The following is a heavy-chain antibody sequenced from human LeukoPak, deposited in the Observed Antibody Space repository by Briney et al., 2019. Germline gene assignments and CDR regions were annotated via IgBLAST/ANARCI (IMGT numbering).Heavy chain of an antibody. J-gene: IGHJ4*02. V-gene: IGHV1-2*06. CDR2: INPNSGGT. D-gene: IGHD3-9*01. Sequence: ASVKVSCKASGYTFTCYYMHWVRQAPGQGLEWMGRINPNSGGTNYAQKFQGRVTMTRDTSISTAYMELSRLRSDDTAVYYCAREGYDILTGYYDYWGQGTLVTVSP. CDR3: AREGYDILTGYYDY. CDR1: GYTFTCYY.